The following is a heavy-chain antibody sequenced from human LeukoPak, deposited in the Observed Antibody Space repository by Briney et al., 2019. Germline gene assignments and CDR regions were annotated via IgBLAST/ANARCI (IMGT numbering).Heavy chain of an antibody. CDR2: LNQDGGAK. CDR1: GLTFKNSW. Sequence: GGSLRLSCAVFGLTFKNSWMTWVRQAPGKGLEWVATLNQDGGAKYYVDSVKGRFTISRDNAKNSLYLQMNSLRADDTAVYYCARGHWGLDPWGQGTLVIVSS. CDR3: ARGHWGLDP. D-gene: IGHD7-27*01. J-gene: IGHJ5*02. V-gene: IGHV3-7*03.